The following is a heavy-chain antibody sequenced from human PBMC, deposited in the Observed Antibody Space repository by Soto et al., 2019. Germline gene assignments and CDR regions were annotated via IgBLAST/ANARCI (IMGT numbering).Heavy chain of an antibody. CDR2: IYYSGST. CDR3: ARGATVTTPPAYYFDY. Sequence: QVQLQESGPGLVKPSQTLSLTCTVSGGSISSGGYYWSWIRQHPGKGLEWIGYIYYSGSTYYNPSLKSRVTISVDTSKNQFSLKLSSVTAADTAVYYCARGATVTTPPAYYFDYWGQGTLVTVSS. CDR1: GGSISSGGYY. D-gene: IGHD4-17*01. V-gene: IGHV4-31*03. J-gene: IGHJ4*02.